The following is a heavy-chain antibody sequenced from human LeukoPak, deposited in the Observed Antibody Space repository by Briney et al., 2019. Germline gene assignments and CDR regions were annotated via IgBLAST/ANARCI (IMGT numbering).Heavy chain of an antibody. CDR2: IRGAGET. CDR3: AKANWVSNADAVW. Sequence: PGGSLRLSCAASGFSFSNYAMSWVRQAPARGPEWVSSIRGAGETFYADSVKGRFTLSRDDSRNTMYLQLNNLRVEDTAIYYCAKANWVSNADAVWWGQGAQVTVSS. D-gene: IGHD1-1*01. CDR1: GFSFSNYA. V-gene: IGHV3-23*01. J-gene: IGHJ4*02.